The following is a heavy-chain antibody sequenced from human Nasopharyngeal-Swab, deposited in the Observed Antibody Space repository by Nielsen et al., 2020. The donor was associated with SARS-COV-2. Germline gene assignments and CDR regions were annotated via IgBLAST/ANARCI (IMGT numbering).Heavy chain of an antibody. J-gene: IGHJ4*02. Sequence: ASVKVSYKASGYTFTSYAMNWVRQAPGQGLEWMGWINTNTGNPTYAQGFTGRFVFSLDTSVSTAYLQISSLKAEDTAVYYCARGDIVATIDWGVHFDYWGQGTLVTVSS. CDR1: GYTFTSYA. CDR2: INTNTGNP. D-gene: IGHD5-12*01. CDR3: ARGDIVATIDWGVHFDY. V-gene: IGHV7-4-1*02.